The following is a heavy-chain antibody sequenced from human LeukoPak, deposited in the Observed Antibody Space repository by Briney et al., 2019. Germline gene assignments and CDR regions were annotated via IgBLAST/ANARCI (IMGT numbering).Heavy chain of an antibody. V-gene: IGHV3-23*01. CDR1: GFTFSSYA. Sequence: QPGGSLRLSCAASGFTFSSYAMSWVRQAPGKGLEWVSAISGSGGSTYYADSVKGRFTISRDNSKNTLYLQMNSLRAEDTAVYYCARDPPYYYDSSGYYRLLAGYFDYWGQGTLVTVSS. D-gene: IGHD3-22*01. CDR3: ARDPPYYYDSSGYYRLLAGYFDY. CDR2: ISGSGGST. J-gene: IGHJ4*02.